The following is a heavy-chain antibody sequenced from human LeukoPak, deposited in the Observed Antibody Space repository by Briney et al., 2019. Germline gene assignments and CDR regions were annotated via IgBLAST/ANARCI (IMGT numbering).Heavy chain of an antibody. Sequence: GGSLRLSCAASGFTFSSYGMHWVRQALVKELEWVAVIWYDGSNKYYADSVKGRFTISRDNSKNTLYLQMNSLRAEDTAVYYCARDVHGWYSYYYAMDVWGQGTTVTVSS. J-gene: IGHJ6*02. D-gene: IGHD6-19*01. V-gene: IGHV3-33*01. CDR3: ARDVHGWYSYYYAMDV. CDR1: GFTFSSYG. CDR2: IWYDGSNK.